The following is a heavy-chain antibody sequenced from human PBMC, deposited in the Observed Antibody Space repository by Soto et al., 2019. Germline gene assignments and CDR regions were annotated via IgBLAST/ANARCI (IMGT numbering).Heavy chain of an antibody. CDR2: MFYSGST. Sequence: PSETLSLTCTVSGASISSGRSYWSWIRQHPGKGLEWIGYMFYSGSTYYHPSLKSRVNISADTSKNQFSLRLTSATPAGTAVYYCARDNGYGHFDSWGQGTLVTVSS. D-gene: IGHD5-12*01. V-gene: IGHV4-31*03. CDR3: ARDNGYGHFDS. CDR1: GASISSGRSY. J-gene: IGHJ4*02.